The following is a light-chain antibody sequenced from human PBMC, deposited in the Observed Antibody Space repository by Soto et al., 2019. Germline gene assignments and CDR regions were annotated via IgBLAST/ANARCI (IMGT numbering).Light chain of an antibody. CDR2: DAS. CDR3: RQRTNWRIT. CDR1: QTVGRS. Sequence: EIVLTQSPATLSLSPGERATLSCRASQTVGRSLAWYQQKPGQAPRLLISDASNRATGIPARFSGSGSGTDFTLTISSLEPEDFAVYYCRQRTNWRITFGQGTRLEIK. V-gene: IGKV3-11*01. J-gene: IGKJ5*01.